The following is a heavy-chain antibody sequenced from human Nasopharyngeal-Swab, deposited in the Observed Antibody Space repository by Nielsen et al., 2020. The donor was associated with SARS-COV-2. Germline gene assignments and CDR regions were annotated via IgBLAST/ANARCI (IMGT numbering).Heavy chain of an antibody. D-gene: IGHD1-26*01. CDR1: GFTFSSKW. CDR3: ARDDDSGTYSDAFDI. J-gene: IGHJ3*02. V-gene: IGHV3-7*01. CDR2: ISPDGGQK. Sequence: GESLKISCAGSGFTFSSKWMNWARQAPGKGLEWVANISPDGGQKYYADSVKGRFTISRDNSKNTLYLQMNSLRAEDTAVYYCARDDDSGTYSDAFDIWGQGTMVTVSS.